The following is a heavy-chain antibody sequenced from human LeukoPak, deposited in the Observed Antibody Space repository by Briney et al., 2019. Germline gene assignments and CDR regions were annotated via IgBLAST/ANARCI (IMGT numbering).Heavy chain of an antibody. CDR3: ARDGDSSGWYGDGSVDY. CDR2: ISAYNGNT. J-gene: IGHJ4*02. Sequence: GASVKVSCKASGYTFTSYGISWARQAPGQGLEWMGWISAYNGNTNYAQKLQGRVTMTTDTSTSTAYMELRSLRSDDTAVYYCARDGDSSGWYGDGSVDYWGQGTLVTVSS. D-gene: IGHD6-19*01. V-gene: IGHV1-18*01. CDR1: GYTFTSYG.